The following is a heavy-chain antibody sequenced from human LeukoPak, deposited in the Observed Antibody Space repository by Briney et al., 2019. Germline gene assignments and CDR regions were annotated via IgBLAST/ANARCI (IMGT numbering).Heavy chain of an antibody. Sequence: ASVKVSCKASGYTFTSYDINWVRQATGQGLEWMGWMNPNSGNTGYAQKFQGRVTMTTNTSISTAYMELSSLRSEDTAVYYCARVPVRMLGFRWFDPWGQGTLVTVSS. V-gene: IGHV1-8*01. D-gene: IGHD3-10*02. CDR2: MNPNSGNT. CDR1: GYTFTSYD. J-gene: IGHJ5*02. CDR3: ARVPVRMLGFRWFDP.